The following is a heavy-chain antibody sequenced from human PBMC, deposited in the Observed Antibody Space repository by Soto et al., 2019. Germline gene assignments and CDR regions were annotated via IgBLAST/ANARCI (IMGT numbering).Heavy chain of an antibody. CDR2: ISVSGGST. J-gene: IGHJ6*02. CDR1: GCTCSGYA. Sequence: LRLRCAVSGCTCSGYAVSWIRKTPGKGLEWVSAISVSGGSTYYADSVKGRFTISRDNSKNTLYLQMNSLRAEDTAVYYCAKGATVTTWKDYYYYGIDVWGQGTMVTVSS. CDR3: AKGATVTTWKDYYYYGIDV. V-gene: IGHV3-23*01. D-gene: IGHD4-4*01.